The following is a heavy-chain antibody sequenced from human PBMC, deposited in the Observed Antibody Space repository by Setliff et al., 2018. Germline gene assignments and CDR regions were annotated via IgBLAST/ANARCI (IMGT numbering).Heavy chain of an antibody. CDR2: IVPVFGTR. CDR3: ARGPSPTVTPSRLIYFYHMDV. CDR1: GGTFSTYA. V-gene: IGHV1-69*13. Sequence: SVKVSCKASGGTFSTYAVNWVRQAPGQGLEWMGGIVPVFGTRNCAQKFQGGLTITADQSTTTVYMELSSLRFDDTALYYCARGPSPTVTPSRLIYFYHMDVWGTGTTVTV. J-gene: IGHJ6*03. D-gene: IGHD4-17*01.